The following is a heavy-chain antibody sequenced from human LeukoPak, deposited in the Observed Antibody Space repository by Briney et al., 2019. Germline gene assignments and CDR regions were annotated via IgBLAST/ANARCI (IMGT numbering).Heavy chain of an antibody. D-gene: IGHD2-21*02. V-gene: IGHV3-23*01. CDR3: AKIAAANCGGDCYSGAYYFDY. Sequence: PGGTLRLSCVGSGFSLSSYGMSWVRQAPGKGLEWVSHISGSGGSTYDADSVKGRFTISRDNSKNTLYLQMNSLRAEDTAVYYCAKIAAANCGGDCYSGAYYFDYWGQGTLVTVSS. J-gene: IGHJ4*02. CDR1: GFSLSSYG. CDR2: ISGSGGST.